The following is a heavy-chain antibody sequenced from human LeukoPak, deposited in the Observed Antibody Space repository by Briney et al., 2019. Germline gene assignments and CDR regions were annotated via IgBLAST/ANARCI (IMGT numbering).Heavy chain of an antibody. Sequence: SQTLSLTCTVSGGSISSGSYYWSWIRQPAGKGLEWIGRIYTSGSTNYNPSLKSRVTISVDTSKNQFSLKLSSVTAADTAVYYCARDSGATIFGVVRARNWFDPWGQGTLVTVSS. D-gene: IGHD3-3*01. CDR3: ARDSGATIFGVVRARNWFDP. CDR2: IYTSGST. J-gene: IGHJ5*02. V-gene: IGHV4-61*02. CDR1: GGSISSGSYY.